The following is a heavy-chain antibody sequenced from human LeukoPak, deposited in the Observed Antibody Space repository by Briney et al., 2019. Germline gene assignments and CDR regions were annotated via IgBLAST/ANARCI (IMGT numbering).Heavy chain of an antibody. J-gene: IGHJ3*02. V-gene: IGHV1-46*01. CDR1: GYTFTSYY. CDR2: INPSGGST. Sequence: ASVKVSCKASGYTFTSYYMHWVRQAPGQGLEWMGIINPSGGSTSYAQKFQGRVTMTRDTSTSTVYMELSSLRSEDTAVYYCARDRGIVVVPAAIWGPSDAFDIWGQGTMVTVSS. CDR3: ARDRGIVVVPAAIWGPSDAFDI. D-gene: IGHD2-2*01.